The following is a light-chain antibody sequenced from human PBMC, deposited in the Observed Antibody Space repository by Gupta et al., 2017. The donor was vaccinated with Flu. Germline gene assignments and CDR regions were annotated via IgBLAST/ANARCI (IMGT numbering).Light chain of an antibody. Sequence: ASGSPGQSVTISCTGTTRDVGTYTYVSWYQQHPGKAPKLIIYEIRKRSSGVPARFSGSKSGNTASLTVSGLQAEDEADYYCSSYAGDNNYVFGTGTKVTVL. CDR2: EIR. J-gene: IGLJ1*01. CDR3: SSYAGDNNYV. CDR1: TRDVGTYTY. V-gene: IGLV2-8*01.